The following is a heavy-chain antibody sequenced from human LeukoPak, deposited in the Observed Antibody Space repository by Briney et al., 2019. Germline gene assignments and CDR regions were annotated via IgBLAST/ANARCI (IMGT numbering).Heavy chain of an antibody. CDR2: IHYLGNT. D-gene: IGHD2-21*02. Sequence: PAETLSLTCAVSGFSVRESNYWGCIRQPPGKGLEWIGNIHYLGNTYYNPSLKNRVTISLDTSKNQFSLKLSSVTAADTAVYYCARVLIVVVTEENDAFDIWGQGTMVTVSS. J-gene: IGHJ3*02. CDR3: ARVLIVVVTEENDAFDI. V-gene: IGHV4-38-2*01. CDR1: GFSVRESNY.